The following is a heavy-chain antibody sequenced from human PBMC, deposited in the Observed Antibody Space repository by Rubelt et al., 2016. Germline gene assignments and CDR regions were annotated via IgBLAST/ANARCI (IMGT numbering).Heavy chain of an antibody. V-gene: IGHV3-11*01. CDR2: LHSGGAGT. Sequence: QVQLVESGGGLVKPGGSLRLSCSASGFTFSDYYMSWIRQAPRQGLDWGSTLHSGGAGTWLPTSGKTLYLQMNSLGVEETAVYYCAKVGHSLTAAGRRDFDYWGQGTLVTVSS. D-gene: IGHD6-13*01. CDR1: GFTFSDYY. CDR3: AKVGHSLTAAGRRDFDY. J-gene: IGHJ4*02.